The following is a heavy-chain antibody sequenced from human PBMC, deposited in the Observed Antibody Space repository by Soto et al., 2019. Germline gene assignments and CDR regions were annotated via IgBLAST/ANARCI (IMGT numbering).Heavy chain of an antibody. V-gene: IGHV3-7*01. CDR1: GFTFSSYW. CDR2: IKQDGSEK. D-gene: IGHD3-3*01. J-gene: IGHJ6*03. Sequence: GGSLRLSCAASGFTFSSYWMSWVRQAPGKGLEWVANIKQDGSEKYYVDSVKGRFTISRDNAKNSLYLQMNSLRAEDTAVYYCARRSDDSTYDFWSGYNYYYMDVWGKGTTVTVSS. CDR3: ARRSDDSTYDFWSGYNYYYMDV.